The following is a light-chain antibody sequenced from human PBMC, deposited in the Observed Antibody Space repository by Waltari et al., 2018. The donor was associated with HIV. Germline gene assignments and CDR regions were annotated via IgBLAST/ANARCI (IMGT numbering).Light chain of an antibody. J-gene: IGKJ1*01. CDR3: QQTYNWPWT. CDR2: VRS. CDR1: DLMNSY. Sequence: DIQITQSPSSLSASLGDRVTFTGGPSDLMNSYINWYQQKSGGTPRLIAVRSRVEGGVPSRFRARGSVTSTGTEYTLTIASLQSEDLATYFWQQTYNWPWTFGRGTKV. V-gene: IGKV1-39*01.